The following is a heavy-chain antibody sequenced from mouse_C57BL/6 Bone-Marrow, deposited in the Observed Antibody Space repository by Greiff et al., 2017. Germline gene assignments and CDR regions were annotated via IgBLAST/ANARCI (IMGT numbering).Heavy chain of an antibody. CDR1: GFTFSDYG. CDR3: ARLYYYGSSSFAMDY. V-gene: IGHV5-15*01. J-gene: IGHJ4*01. D-gene: IGHD1-1*01. CDR2: ISNLAYSI. Sequence: EVQLVESGGGLVQPGGSLKLSCAASGFTFSDYGMAWVRQAPRKGPEWVAFISNLAYSIYYADTVTGRFTITRENAKNTLYLEMSSLRSEDTAMYYCARLYYYGSSSFAMDYWGQGTSVTVAS.